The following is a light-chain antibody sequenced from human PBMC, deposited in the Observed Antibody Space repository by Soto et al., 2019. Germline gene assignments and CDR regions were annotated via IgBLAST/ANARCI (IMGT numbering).Light chain of an antibody. V-gene: IGLV2-14*01. Sequence: QSALTQPASVSGSAGQSITISCTGTSSDVGGYNYVSWYQQYPGKAPKLMIYDVSNRPSGVSNRFSGSKSGNTASLTISGLQAEDEADYYCSSYTSSYTVVFGGGTKLTVL. CDR2: DVS. CDR3: SSYTSSYTVV. CDR1: SSDVGGYNY. J-gene: IGLJ2*01.